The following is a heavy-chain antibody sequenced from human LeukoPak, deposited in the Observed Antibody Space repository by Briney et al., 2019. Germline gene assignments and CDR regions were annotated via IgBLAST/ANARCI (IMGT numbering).Heavy chain of an antibody. V-gene: IGHV2-5*02. CDR2: IYWDDDK. CDR1: GFSLSTSGVG. Sequence: CGPTQVKPTQTLTLTCTFSGFSLSTSGVGVGWIRQPPGKALEWLALIYWDDDKRYSPSLKSRLDIAKDTSKNQVVLTMTNMDPVDTATYYCAHGVLLWFGELVGAFDIWGQGTMVTVSS. J-gene: IGHJ3*02. D-gene: IGHD3-10*01. CDR3: AHGVLLWFGELVGAFDI.